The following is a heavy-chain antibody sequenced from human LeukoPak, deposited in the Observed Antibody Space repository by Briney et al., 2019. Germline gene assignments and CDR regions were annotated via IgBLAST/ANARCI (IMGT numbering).Heavy chain of an antibody. Sequence: ASVKVSCKASGYTFTSYDINRVRQATGQGLEWMGWMNPNSGNTGYAQKFQGRVTMTRNTSISTAYMELSSLRSEDTAVYYCARVGSSWYDPFDYWGQGTLVTVSS. V-gene: IGHV1-8*01. CDR1: GYTFTSYD. D-gene: IGHD6-13*01. CDR3: ARVGSSWYDPFDY. CDR2: MNPNSGNT. J-gene: IGHJ4*02.